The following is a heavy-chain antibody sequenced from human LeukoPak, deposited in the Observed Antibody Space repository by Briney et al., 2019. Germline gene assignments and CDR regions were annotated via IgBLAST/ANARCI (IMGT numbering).Heavy chain of an antibody. Sequence: ASVKVSCKASGGTFNSYGISWVRQAPGQGLEWMGGIIPIFGTANYAQKFQGRVTITTDESTSTAYMELSSLRSEDTAVYYCARVGVRFGELNWPEGDYWGQGTLVAVSS. D-gene: IGHD3-10*01. J-gene: IGHJ4*02. CDR2: IIPIFGTA. CDR1: GGTFNSYG. V-gene: IGHV1-69*05. CDR3: ARVGVRFGELNWPEGDY.